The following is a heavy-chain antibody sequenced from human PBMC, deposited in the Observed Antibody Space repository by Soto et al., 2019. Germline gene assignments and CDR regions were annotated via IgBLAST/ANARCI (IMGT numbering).Heavy chain of an antibody. Sequence: QVQLVQSGGQVKKPGASVKVSCKPSGYSFTTYGISWVRQAPGQVLEWMGWISAYNGNTNYAQKLQGRVTMTTDTSTSTAYMELRSLRSDDTAVYYCAREGPAPYYYYGMDVWGQGSTVTVSS. J-gene: IGHJ6*02. CDR2: ISAYNGNT. CDR3: AREGPAPYYYYGMDV. CDR1: GYSFTTYG. V-gene: IGHV1-18*01.